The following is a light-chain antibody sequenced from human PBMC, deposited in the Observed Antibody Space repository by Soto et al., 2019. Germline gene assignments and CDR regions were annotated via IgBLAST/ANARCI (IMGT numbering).Light chain of an antibody. V-gene: IGKV3-11*01. CDR3: QQRSNWPPLT. Sequence: EIVFTQSPATLSLSPGQRATLSCRASQSVSSYLAWYQQKPGQAPRLLIYDASNRATGIPARFSGSGSGTDFPLTIISLEPEDFAVYYCQQRSNWPPLTFGGGNKVEIK. CDR1: QSVSSY. CDR2: DAS. J-gene: IGKJ4*01.